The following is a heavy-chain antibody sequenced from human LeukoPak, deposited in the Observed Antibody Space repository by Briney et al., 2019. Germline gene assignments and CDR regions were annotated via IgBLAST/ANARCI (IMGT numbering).Heavy chain of an antibody. CDR1: GFIFSNYW. CDR2: INSDGSNT. CDR3: ARVGSTTDY. D-gene: IGHD2/OR15-2a*01. J-gene: IGHJ4*02. Sequence: PGGSLTLSCAASGFIFSNYWIHWVRQAPGKGLVWVSRINSDGSNTIYADSVKGRFTISRDNAKNTLYLQMNNLRAEDTAVYYCARVGSTTDYWGQGTPVTVSS. V-gene: IGHV3-74*01.